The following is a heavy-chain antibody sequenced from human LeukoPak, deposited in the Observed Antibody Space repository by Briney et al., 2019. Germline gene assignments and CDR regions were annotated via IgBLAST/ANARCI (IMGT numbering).Heavy chain of an antibody. CDR3: ARPTYYYDSSGLDY. V-gene: IGHV1-69*13. J-gene: IGHJ4*02. Sequence: SVKVSCKASGGTFSSYAISWVRQAPGQGLEWMGGVIPIFGTANYAQKFQGRVTITADESTSTVYMELSSLRSEDTAVYYCARPTYYYDSSGLDYWGQGTLVTVSS. D-gene: IGHD3-22*01. CDR1: GGTFSSYA. CDR2: VIPIFGTA.